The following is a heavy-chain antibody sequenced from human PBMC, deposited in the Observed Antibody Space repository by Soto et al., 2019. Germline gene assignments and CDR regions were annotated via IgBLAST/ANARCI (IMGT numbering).Heavy chain of an antibody. CDR3: ARRAGDYGPYGMDV. D-gene: IGHD3-9*01. J-gene: IGHJ6*02. CDR2: IDYSGST. CDR1: GGSISSGDYY. Sequence: PSETLSLTCTVSGGSISSGDYYWSWIRQPPGKGLEWIGYIDYSGSTFNNPSLKGRLTLSIDTSKNQFSLKLSSVTAADSAVYYCARRAGDYGPYGMDVWGQGTTVTLSS. V-gene: IGHV4-30-4*01.